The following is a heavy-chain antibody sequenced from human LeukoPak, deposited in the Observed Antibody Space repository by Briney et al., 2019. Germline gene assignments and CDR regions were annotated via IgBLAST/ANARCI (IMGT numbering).Heavy chain of an antibody. D-gene: IGHD3-10*01. V-gene: IGHV1-8*01. CDR3: GRENRRFGESTDY. CDR2: MNPNSDNT. CDR1: GYTFTSYD. J-gene: IGHJ4*02. Sequence: ASVKVSCKASGYTFTSYDINWVRQATGQGLEWMGWMNPNSDNTGYAQKFQGRVTMTRNTSISTAHMELSGLRSEDTAVYYCGRENRRFGESTDYWGQGTLVTVSS.